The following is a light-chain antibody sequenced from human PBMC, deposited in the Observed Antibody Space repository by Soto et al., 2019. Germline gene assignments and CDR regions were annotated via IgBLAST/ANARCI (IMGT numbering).Light chain of an antibody. CDR2: AAS. V-gene: IGKV1D-12*01. J-gene: IGKJ1*01. CDR1: QAISTW. CDR3: QQANSFPRT. Sequence: DIQMTQSPPSVSASVGDRVTITCRASQAISTWLAWYQQKPGKAPKLLIYAASNLQTGVPSRFSGSGSGTDFTLTISSLQPEDSATYYCQQANSFPRTFGQGTKVEIK.